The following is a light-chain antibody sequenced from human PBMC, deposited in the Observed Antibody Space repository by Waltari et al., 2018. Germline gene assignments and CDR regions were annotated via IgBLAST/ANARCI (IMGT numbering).Light chain of an antibody. CDR2: DAS. CDR1: QSVTTY. V-gene: IGKV3-11*01. CDR3: HQRSSWPLT. Sequence: EIVMTQSPATLSLSPGERATLSCRASQSVTTYLRWIQQKPGQAPRLLIYDASKRATGIPARFSGSGSGTDFTLTISNLEPEDFAIYYCHQRSSWPLTFGGGTRVEI. J-gene: IGKJ4*01.